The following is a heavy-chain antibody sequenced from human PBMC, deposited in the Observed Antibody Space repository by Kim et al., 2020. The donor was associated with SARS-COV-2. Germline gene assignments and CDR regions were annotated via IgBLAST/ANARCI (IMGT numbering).Heavy chain of an antibody. J-gene: IGHJ4*02. CDR2: ISAYNGNT. CDR3: AGTTYYDSSGSNYPRH. D-gene: IGHD3-22*01. V-gene: IGHV1-18*01. Sequence: ASVKVSCKASGYTFTSYGISWVRQAPGQGLEWMGWISAYNGNTNYAQKLQGRVTMTTDTSTSTAYMELRSLRSDDTAVYYCAGTTYYDSSGSNYPRHWGQGTLVTVSS. CDR1: GYTFTSYG.